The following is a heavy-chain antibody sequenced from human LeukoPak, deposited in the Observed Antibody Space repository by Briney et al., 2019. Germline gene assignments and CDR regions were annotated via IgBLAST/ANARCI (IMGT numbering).Heavy chain of an antibody. CDR3: ARDLPSEYDFWSGYGGIHAFDI. Sequence: ASVKVSCKASGYTFTSYGISWVRQAPGQGLEWMGWISAYNGNTNYAQKLQGRVTMTTDTSTSTAYMELRSLRSDDTAVYYCARDLPSEYDFWSGYGGIHAFDIWGQGTMVTVSS. CDR1: GYTFTSYG. J-gene: IGHJ3*02. V-gene: IGHV1-18*01. CDR2: ISAYNGNT. D-gene: IGHD3-3*01.